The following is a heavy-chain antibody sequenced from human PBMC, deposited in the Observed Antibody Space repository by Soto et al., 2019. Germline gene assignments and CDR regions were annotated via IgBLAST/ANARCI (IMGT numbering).Heavy chain of an antibody. V-gene: IGHV4-31*03. CDR1: GGSISSGGYY. CDR2: IYYSGST. J-gene: IGHJ6*02. D-gene: IGHD3-10*02. CDR3: ARDSRTMIGGMDV. Sequence: TSETLSLTCTVSGGSISSGGYYWSWIRQHPGKGLEWIGYIYYSGSTYYNPSLKSRVTISVDTSKNQFSLKLSSVTAADTAVYYCARDSRTMIGGMDVWGQGTTVTVSS.